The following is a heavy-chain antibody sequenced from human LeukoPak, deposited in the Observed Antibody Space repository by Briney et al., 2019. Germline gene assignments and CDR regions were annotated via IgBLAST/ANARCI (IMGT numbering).Heavy chain of an antibody. D-gene: IGHD1-26*01. CDR2: INHSGST. Sequence: SETLSLTCAVYGGSFSGYYWSWIRQPPGKGLEWIGEINHSGSTNYNPSLKSRVTISVDTSKNQFSLKLSSVTAADTAVYYCARDPSGSYYGDYWGQGTLVTVSS. J-gene: IGHJ4*02. V-gene: IGHV4-34*01. CDR3: ARDPSGSYYGDY. CDR1: GGSFSGYY.